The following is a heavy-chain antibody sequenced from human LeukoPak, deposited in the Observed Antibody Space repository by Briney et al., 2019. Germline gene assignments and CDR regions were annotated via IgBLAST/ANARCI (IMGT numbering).Heavy chain of an antibody. CDR1: GGSISSYY. D-gene: IGHD4-17*01. V-gene: IGHV4-59*08. Sequence: SETLSLTCTVSGGSISSYYWSWIRQPPGKGLEWIGYIYYSGSTNYNPSLKSRVTISVDTSKNQFSLKLSSVTAADTAVYYCAIKEYGDQRFDPWGQGPLVTVSS. J-gene: IGHJ5*02. CDR3: AIKEYGDQRFDP. CDR2: IYYSGST.